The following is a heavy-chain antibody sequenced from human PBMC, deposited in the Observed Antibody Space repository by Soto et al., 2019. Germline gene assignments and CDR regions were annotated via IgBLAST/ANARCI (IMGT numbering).Heavy chain of an antibody. CDR2: IYYSGST. CDR3: ARHSEPNYIQIKGYDILTGLFDY. Sequence: SETLSLTCTVSGGSISSSSYYWGWIRQPPGKGLEWIGSIYYSGSTYYNPSRKSRVTISVETSKNQFSLKLSSVTAADTAVYYCARHSEPNYIQIKGYDILTGLFDYWGQGTLVTVSS. V-gene: IGHV4-39*01. J-gene: IGHJ4*02. D-gene: IGHD3-9*01. CDR1: GGSISSSSYY.